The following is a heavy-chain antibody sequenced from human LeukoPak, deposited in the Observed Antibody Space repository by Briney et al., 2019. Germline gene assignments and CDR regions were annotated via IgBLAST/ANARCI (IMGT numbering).Heavy chain of an antibody. CDR3: AKDIFPLTGRDAFDI. J-gene: IGHJ3*02. CDR2: ISYDGSNK. V-gene: IGHV3-30*18. CDR1: GFTFSSYG. D-gene: IGHD3-9*01. Sequence: GRSLRLSCAASGFTFSSYGMHWVRQAPGKGLEWVAVISYDGSNKYYADSVKGRFTISRDNSKNTLYLQMNSLRAEDTAVYYCAKDIFPLTGRDAFDIWGQGTMVTVPS.